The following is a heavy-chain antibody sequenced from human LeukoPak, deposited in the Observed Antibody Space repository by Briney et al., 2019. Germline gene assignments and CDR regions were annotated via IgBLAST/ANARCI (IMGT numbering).Heavy chain of an antibody. D-gene: IGHD4/OR15-4a*01. CDR2: VSPNGETA. V-gene: IGHV3-23*01. CDR1: GFTFSSYS. Sequence: GGSLRLSCAASGFTFSSYSMNWVRQPPGKGLEWVSGVSPNGETAYYADSVKGRFTISRDNSKNTLYLQMNSLRAEDTAVYYCAKIGANVGFWGQGTLVTVSS. J-gene: IGHJ4*02. CDR3: AKIGANVGF.